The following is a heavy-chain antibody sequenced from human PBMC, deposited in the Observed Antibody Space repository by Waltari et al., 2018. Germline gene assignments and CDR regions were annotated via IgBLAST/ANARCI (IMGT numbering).Heavy chain of an antibody. D-gene: IGHD2-15*01. V-gene: IGHV4-39*07. J-gene: IGHJ4*02. CDR3: HMYSWRTPPH. CDR2: IYYSGST. Sequence: QLQLQESGPGLVKPSETLSLTCTVSGGSLSSSSYYWGWIRQPPGKGLEWIGSIYYSGSTYYNPSLKSRVTISVDTSKNQFSLKLSSVTAADTAVYYCHMYSWRTPPHWGQGTLVTVSS. CDR1: GGSLSSSSYY.